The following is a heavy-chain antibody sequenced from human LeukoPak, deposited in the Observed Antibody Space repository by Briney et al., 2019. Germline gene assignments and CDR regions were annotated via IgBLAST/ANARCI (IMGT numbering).Heavy chain of an antibody. CDR3: AKDDDWGRYKH. J-gene: IGHJ1*01. V-gene: IGHV1-46*01. CDR1: GYTFSSYY. D-gene: IGHD3-16*01. CDR2: INPSGGST. Sequence: ASVKVSCKASGYTFSSYYMHWVRQAPGQGLEWMGIINPSGGSTNYAQKFQGRVTMTRDMSTSTAYMELSSLRSDDTAVYYCAKDDDWGRYKHWGQGTLVTVSS.